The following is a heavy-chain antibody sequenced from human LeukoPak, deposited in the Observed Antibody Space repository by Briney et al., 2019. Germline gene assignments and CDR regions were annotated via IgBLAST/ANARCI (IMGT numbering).Heavy chain of an antibody. CDR2: IYTSGST. D-gene: IGHD3-10*01. V-gene: IGHV4-61*02. Sequence: SETLSLTCTVSGGSISSGSYYWSWIRQPAGKGLEWIGRIYTSGSTNYNPSLKGRVTISVDTSKNQFSLKLSSVTAADTAVYYCASPAGSEHWGQGTLVTVSS. CDR3: ASPAGSEH. J-gene: IGHJ1*01. CDR1: GGSISSGSYY.